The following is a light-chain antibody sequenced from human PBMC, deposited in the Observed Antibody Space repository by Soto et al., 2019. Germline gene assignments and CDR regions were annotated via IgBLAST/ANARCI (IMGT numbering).Light chain of an antibody. CDR2: GAS. CDR3: QHADSFPLIT. CDR1: QSIGSSY. V-gene: IGKV3-20*01. J-gene: IGKJ5*01. Sequence: EVVLTHSPGTLSLAPGESSTLSCRASQSIGSSYLAWYQQKPGQAPRLLIYGASSRATGIPDRFSGGGSGTDFSLTISSLQPEDFATYYCQHADSFPLITFGQGTRLEI.